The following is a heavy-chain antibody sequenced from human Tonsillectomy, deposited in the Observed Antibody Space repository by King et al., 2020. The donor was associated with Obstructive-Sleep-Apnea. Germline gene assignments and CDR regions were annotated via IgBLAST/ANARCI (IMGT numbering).Heavy chain of an antibody. D-gene: IGHD3-10*01. Sequence: VQLVESGGGVVQPGRSLRLSCAASGFTFSNYALHWVRQAPGKGLEWVASISYDGSNKYLADSVKGRFSISRDNSKNTVYLQMDSLRAEDTAVFYCLAYERVRGGLDYWGQGTLVTVTA. V-gene: IGHV3-30*03. J-gene: IGHJ4*02. CDR3: LAYERVRGGLDY. CDR1: GFTFSNYA. CDR2: ISYDGSNK.